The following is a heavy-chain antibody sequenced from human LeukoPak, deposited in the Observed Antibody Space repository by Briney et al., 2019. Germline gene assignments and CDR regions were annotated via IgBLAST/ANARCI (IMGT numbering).Heavy chain of an antibody. Sequence: SETLSLTCTVSGGSISSGGYYWSWIRQHPGKGLEWIGYIYYSGSTYYNPSLKSRVTISVDTSKNQFSLKLSSVTAADTAVYYCARWLSWGFGEDVWGQGTTVTVSS. CDR3: ARWLSWGFGEDV. CDR1: GGSISSGGYY. V-gene: IGHV4-31*03. D-gene: IGHD3-10*01. J-gene: IGHJ6*02. CDR2: IYYSGST.